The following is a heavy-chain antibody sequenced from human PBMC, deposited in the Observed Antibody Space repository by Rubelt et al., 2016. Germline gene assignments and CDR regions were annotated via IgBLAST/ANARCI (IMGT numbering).Heavy chain of an antibody. J-gene: IGHJ3*02. CDR3: AHSQGRDGYNHGAGAFDI. V-gene: IGHV2-5*01. Sequence: QITLKESGPTLVKPTQTLTLTCTFSGFSLTTSGVGVGWIRQPPGKALEWLALIYWNDDKRYSPSLKSRLTFSKDNSQNQVVLKMTNMDPVETATDFGAHSQGRDGYNHGAGAFDIWGQGTVVTVSS. CDR2: IYWNDDK. D-gene: IGHD5-24*01. CDR1: GFSLTTSGVG.